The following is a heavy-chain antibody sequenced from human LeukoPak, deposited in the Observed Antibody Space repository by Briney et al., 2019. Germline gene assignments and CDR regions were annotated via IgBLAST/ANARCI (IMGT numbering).Heavy chain of an antibody. CDR2: IYYRGST. D-gene: IGHD3-3*01. Sequence: WVRQAPGKGLEWVGIIYYRGSTSYNPSLTSRVTISVDTSKNQFSLKLSSVTAADTAVYYCARRSAQRGFYNFDYWGQGTLVTVSS. CDR3: ARRSAQRGFYNFDY. V-gene: IGHV4-39*01. J-gene: IGHJ4*02.